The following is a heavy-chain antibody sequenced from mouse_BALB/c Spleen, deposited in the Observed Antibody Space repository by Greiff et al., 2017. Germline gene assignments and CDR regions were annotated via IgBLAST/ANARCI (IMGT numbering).Heavy chain of an antibody. D-gene: IGHD1-1*01. CDR3: ARGPVVADY. CDR1: GFTFSSFG. Sequence: EVKLVESGGGLVQPGGSRKLSCAASGFTFSSFGMHWVRQAPEKGLEWVAYISSGSSTIYYADTVKGRFTISRDNPKNTLFLQMTSLRSEDTAMYYCARGPVVADYWGQGTTLTVSS. V-gene: IGHV5-17*02. CDR2: ISSGSSTI. J-gene: IGHJ2*01.